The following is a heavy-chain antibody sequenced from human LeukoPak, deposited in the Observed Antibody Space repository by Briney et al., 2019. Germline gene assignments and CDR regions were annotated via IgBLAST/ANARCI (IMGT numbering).Heavy chain of an antibody. CDR2: IVVGSGNT. V-gene: IGHV1-58*02. CDR1: GFTFTSSA. D-gene: IGHD5-24*01. Sequence: ELSGPTLVKKPGTSVKVSCKASGFTFTSSAMQWVRQARGQRLEWIGWIVVGSGNTNYAQKFQERVTITRDMSTSTVYMELRRLRSEDTAVYYCAAREMAVSYYFDYWGQGTLVTVSS. CDR3: AAREMAVSYYFDY. J-gene: IGHJ4*02.